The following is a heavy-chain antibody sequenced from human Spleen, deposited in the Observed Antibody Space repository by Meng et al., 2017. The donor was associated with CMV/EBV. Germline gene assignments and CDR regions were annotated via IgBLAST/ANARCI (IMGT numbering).Heavy chain of an antibody. CDR3: ARKTDTGGWNFHH. V-gene: IGHV1-2*02. D-gene: IGHD3-16*01. Sequence: KAAGYAFTGDYWYWVRQAPGQGLEWMGWINPNNGGTNYAQRFQGRVTMTRDTSITTVYMELSRLTSDDTAVYYCARKTDTGGWNFHHWGQGTLVTVSS. J-gene: IGHJ1*01. CDR1: GYAFTGDY. CDR2: INPNNGGT.